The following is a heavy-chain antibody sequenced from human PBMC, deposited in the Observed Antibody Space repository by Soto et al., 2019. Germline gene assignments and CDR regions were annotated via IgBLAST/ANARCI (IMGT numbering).Heavy chain of an antibody. J-gene: IGHJ4*02. CDR3: ARQTTVTTLFDY. D-gene: IGHD4-17*01. CDR1: GGSVSSGSYY. V-gene: IGHV4-61*01. CDR2: IYYSGST. Sequence: SETLSLTCTVSGGSVSSGSYYWSWIRQPPGKGLEWIGYIYYSGSTNYNPSLKSRVTISVDTSKNQFSLKLSSVTAADTAVYYRARQTTVTTLFDYWGQGTLVTVSS.